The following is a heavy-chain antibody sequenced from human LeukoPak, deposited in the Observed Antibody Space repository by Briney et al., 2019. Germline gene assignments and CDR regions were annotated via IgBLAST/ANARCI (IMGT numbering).Heavy chain of an antibody. J-gene: IGHJ4*02. CDR1: GGSISSSSYY. D-gene: IGHD3-3*01. CDR3: ARHYYDFWSVKSYYFDY. V-gene: IGHV4-39*01. CDR2: IYYSGST. Sequence: PSETLSLTCTVSGGSISSSSYYWGWIRQPPGTGLEWIGSIYYSGSTYYNPSLKSRVTISVDTSKNQFSLKLSSVTAADMAVYYCARHYYDFWSVKSYYFDYWGQGTLVTVSS.